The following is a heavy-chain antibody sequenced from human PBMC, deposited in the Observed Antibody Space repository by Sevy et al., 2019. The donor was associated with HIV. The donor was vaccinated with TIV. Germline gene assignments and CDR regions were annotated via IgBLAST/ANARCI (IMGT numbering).Heavy chain of an antibody. CDR2: INKDGSQK. Sequence: GGSLRLSCAASGFRLGTSWMSWVRQAPGKGLEWVANINKDGSQKYYVDSVKGRFTISRDNAKDSLFLQMSGLTIDDTAIYYCATDPGVGLGGGWSSGGMDIWGHGTNVTVSS. J-gene: IGHJ6*02. CDR1: GFRLGTSW. CDR3: ATDPGVGLGGGWSSGGMDI. D-gene: IGHD3-10*01. V-gene: IGHV3-7*03.